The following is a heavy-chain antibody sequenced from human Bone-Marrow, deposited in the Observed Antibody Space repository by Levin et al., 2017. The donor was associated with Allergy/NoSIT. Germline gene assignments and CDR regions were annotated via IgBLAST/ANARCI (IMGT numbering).Heavy chain of an antibody. Sequence: TSETLSLTCSVSGDTIRGGGHYWSWIRQHPGKGLEWLGYIISSGTTYYNPSLKSRLSISLDTSQNQVSLRVRLVTAADTAVYFCARGMDIWGQGTLVTVSS. CDR1: GDTIRGGGHY. D-gene: IGHD3-10*01. J-gene: IGHJ4*02. CDR3: ARGMDI. CDR2: IISSGTT. V-gene: IGHV4-31*03.